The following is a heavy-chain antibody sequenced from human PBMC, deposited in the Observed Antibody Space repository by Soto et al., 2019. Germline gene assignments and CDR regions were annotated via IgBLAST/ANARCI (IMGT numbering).Heavy chain of an antibody. CDR1: GSTSIGLG. Sequence: QVQLVESGGAVSRLGRSLNLSCEASGSTSIGLGMHWFRRAQGKGLEWVAVISYDGSNKYYADSVKGRFTISRDNSKNTLYLQMNSLRAEDTAVYYCAKGSTAMTYFDYWGQGTLVTVSS. CDR2: ISYDGSNK. D-gene: IGHD5-18*01. CDR3: AKGSTAMTYFDY. V-gene: IGHV3-30*18. J-gene: IGHJ4*02.